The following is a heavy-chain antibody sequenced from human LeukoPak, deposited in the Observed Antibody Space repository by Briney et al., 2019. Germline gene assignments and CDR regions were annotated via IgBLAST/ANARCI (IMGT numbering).Heavy chain of an antibody. CDR2: ISGSGGRT. V-gene: IGHV3-23*01. Sequence: GGSLRLSCAASGFTFSSYGMSWVRQAPGKGLEWVSVISGSGGRTYYADSVKGRFTISRDNSKNTLYLQMNSLRAEDTAVYYCAKQGGRVVMVYASFDSWGQGILVTVSS. CDR1: GFTFSSYG. CDR3: AKQGGRVVMVYASFDS. J-gene: IGHJ4*02. D-gene: IGHD2-8*01.